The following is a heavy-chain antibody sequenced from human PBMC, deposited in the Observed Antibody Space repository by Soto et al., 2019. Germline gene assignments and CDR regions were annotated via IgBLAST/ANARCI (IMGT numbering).Heavy chain of an antibody. CDR1: GGSISSDNCS. V-gene: IGHV4-30-2*01. CDR3: ARVPVTIGYGMDV. D-gene: IGHD4-17*01. Sequence: QLQLQESGSGLVKPSQTLSLTCAVSGGSISSDNCSWSWIRQPPGKGLEWIGYIYHSGSTDYNPSLKRRASISVDKSRNQFSLKLSSVSAAGPAVYFCARVPVTIGYGMDVWGQGTTVTVSS. J-gene: IGHJ6*02. CDR2: IYHSGST.